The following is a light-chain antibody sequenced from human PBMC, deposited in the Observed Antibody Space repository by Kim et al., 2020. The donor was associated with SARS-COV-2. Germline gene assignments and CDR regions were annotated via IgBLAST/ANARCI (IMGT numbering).Light chain of an antibody. CDR3: QQYYSTPYT. V-gene: IGKV4-1*01. Sequence: DIVMTQSPDSLAVSLGERATINCKSSQSVLYSSNNKNYLAWYQQKPGQPPKLLIYWASTRESGVPDRFSGSGSGTDFPFTISSLQAENGAVYYCQQYYSTPYTFGQGTKLEI. J-gene: IGKJ2*01. CDR1: QSVLYSSNNKNY. CDR2: WAS.